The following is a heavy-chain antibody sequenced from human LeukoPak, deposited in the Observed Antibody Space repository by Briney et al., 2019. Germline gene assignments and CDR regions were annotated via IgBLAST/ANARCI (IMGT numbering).Heavy chain of an antibody. CDR2: ISNDGSNE. Sequence: GGSLRLSCAATGFTFSSYGMQWVRQAPGKGLEWVAVISNDGSNEYYADSVKGRFAISRDNSKNTLYLQMSSLRAEDTAVYYCAKVHGSGSFKDFYYYGVDVWGQGTTVTVSS. D-gene: IGHD3-10*01. CDR3: AKVHGSGSFKDFYYYGVDV. J-gene: IGHJ6*02. CDR1: GFTFSSYG. V-gene: IGHV3-30*18.